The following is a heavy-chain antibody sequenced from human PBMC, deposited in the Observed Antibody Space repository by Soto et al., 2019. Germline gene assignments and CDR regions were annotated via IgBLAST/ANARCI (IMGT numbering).Heavy chain of an antibody. J-gene: IGHJ4*02. D-gene: IGHD2-21*01. V-gene: IGHV3-7*03. CDR2: INQDESRK. CDR1: VLTFSNYW. Sequence: GSLRLSCVASVLTFSNYWMTWVRQAPGKGLEWVANINQDESRKNYVDSVKGRFIISRDNAKNSLYLQMNSLTADDTGVYYCATDILIRDYWGQGTRVTVSS. CDR3: ATDILIRDY.